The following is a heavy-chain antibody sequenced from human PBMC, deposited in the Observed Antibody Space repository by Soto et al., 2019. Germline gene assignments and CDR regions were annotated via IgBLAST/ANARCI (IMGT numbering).Heavy chain of an antibody. CDR3: AKESAGYDLPDAFDI. J-gene: IGHJ3*02. V-gene: IGHV3-23*01. Sequence: GGSLRLSCAASGFTFSSYAMSWVRQAPGKGLEWVSAISGSGGSTYYADSVKGRFTISRDNSKNTLYLQMNSLGAEETAVYYCAKESAGYDLPDAFDIWGQGTMVTVSS. D-gene: IGHD5-12*01. CDR1: GFTFSSYA. CDR2: ISGSGGST.